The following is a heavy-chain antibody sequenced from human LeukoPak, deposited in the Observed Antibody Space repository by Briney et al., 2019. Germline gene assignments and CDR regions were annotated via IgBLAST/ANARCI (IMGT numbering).Heavy chain of an antibody. V-gene: IGHV4-59*01. J-gene: IGHJ4*02. Sequence: SETLSLTCTVSGDFITAYYRSWIRQPPGKGLEWIGYVYYTGSTEYNPSLRSRVTISLEMSKHQFSLDLTSVTAADTAVYYCASNTGTVFDYWGQGALVTVSS. D-gene: IGHD7-27*01. CDR2: VYYTGST. CDR1: GDFITAYY. CDR3: ASNTGTVFDY.